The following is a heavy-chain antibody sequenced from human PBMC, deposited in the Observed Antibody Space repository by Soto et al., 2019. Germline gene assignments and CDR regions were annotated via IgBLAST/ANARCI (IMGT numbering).Heavy chain of an antibody. V-gene: IGHV4-31*03. CDR2: IYYSGST. D-gene: IGHD3-22*01. J-gene: IGHJ3*02. CDR1: GGSISSGGYY. Sequence: QVQLQESGPGLVKPSQTLSLTCTVSGGSISSGGYYWSWIRQHPGKGLEWIGYIYYSGSTYYNPSLQSRVTISVDTSKNQCSLKLSSVTAADTAVYYCARATPLVVVITLDAFDIWGQGTMVTVSS. CDR3: ARATPLVVVITLDAFDI.